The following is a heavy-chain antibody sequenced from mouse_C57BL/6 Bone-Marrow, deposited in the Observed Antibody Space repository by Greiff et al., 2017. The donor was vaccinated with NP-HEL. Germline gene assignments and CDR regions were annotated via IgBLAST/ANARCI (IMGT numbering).Heavy chain of an antibody. Sequence: LQESGAELVKPGASVKLSCKASGYTFTSYWMHWVKQRPGQGLEWIGMIHPNSGSTNYNEKFKSKATLTVDKSSSTAYMQLSSLTSEDSAVYYCARGGAYYGYPYYWGQGTTLTVSS. V-gene: IGHV1-64*01. J-gene: IGHJ2*01. CDR2: IHPNSGST. CDR1: GYTFTSYW. D-gene: IGHD2-9*01. CDR3: ARGGAYYGYPYY.